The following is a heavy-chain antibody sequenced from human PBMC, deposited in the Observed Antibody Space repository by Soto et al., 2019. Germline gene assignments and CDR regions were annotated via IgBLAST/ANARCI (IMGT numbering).Heavy chain of an antibody. J-gene: IGHJ4*02. CDR3: ARDRRGLRIYQFDN. D-gene: IGHD2-2*01. CDR2: INPNSGGT. V-gene: IGHV1-2*02. CDR1: GYNFPDHY. Sequence: ASVKVSCKASGYNFPDHYLHWVRQAPGQGLEWMGWINPNSGGTNYALKFQGRVTMTRDTSISTAYMELSRLTSVDSAVYFCARDRRGLRIYQFDNWGQGTLVTVS.